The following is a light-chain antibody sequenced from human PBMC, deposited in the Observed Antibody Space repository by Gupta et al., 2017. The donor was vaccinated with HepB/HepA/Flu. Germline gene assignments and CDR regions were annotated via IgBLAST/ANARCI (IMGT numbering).Light chain of an antibody. J-gene: IGKJ1*01. V-gene: IGKV1-27*01. CDR3: RSEKTAPRT. CDR2: AAS. CDR1: QGISNS. Sequence: DIQITQSPSSLSASVGDRVTITCRASQGISNSLACYQQKPGKSPKLLIYAASTLRLGVPSRFSGSGSGTDFTLSIIRRQPEAVANYYCRSEKTAPRTFGEGTKVEIK.